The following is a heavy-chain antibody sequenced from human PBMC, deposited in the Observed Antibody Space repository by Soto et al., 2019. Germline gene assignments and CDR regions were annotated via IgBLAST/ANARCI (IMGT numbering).Heavy chain of an antibody. Sequence: GGSLRLSCAASGFTFDDYTMHWVRQAPGKGLEWVSLISWDGGSTYYADSVKGRFTISRDNSKNSLYLQMNSLRTEDCALYYCAKISLGLGRDYWGQGTLVTVSS. V-gene: IGHV3-43*01. J-gene: IGHJ4*02. CDR1: GFTFDDYT. D-gene: IGHD7-27*01. CDR2: ISWDGGST. CDR3: AKISLGLGRDY.